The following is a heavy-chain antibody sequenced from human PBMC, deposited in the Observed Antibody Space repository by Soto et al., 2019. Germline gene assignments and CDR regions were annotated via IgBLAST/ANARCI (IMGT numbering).Heavy chain of an antibody. J-gene: IGHJ6*02. V-gene: IGHV3-7*01. CDR1: GFSFSTYL. CDR3: VGALTYEVPYYYYGMDV. D-gene: IGHD3-16*01. CDR2: IKQGGNER. Sequence: GGSLRLSCAASGFSFSTYLMSWVRQAPGKGLEWVANIKQGGNERFYVDSVKGRFTISRDNDKKSLYLQMDSLRVEDTAVYYCVGALTYEVPYYYYGMDVWGQGTTVTVSS.